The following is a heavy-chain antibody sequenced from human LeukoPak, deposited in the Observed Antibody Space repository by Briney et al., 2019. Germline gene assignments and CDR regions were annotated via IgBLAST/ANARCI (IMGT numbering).Heavy chain of an antibody. D-gene: IGHD2-15*01. J-gene: IGHJ4*02. CDR3: ARLIRYCSGATCYSNYFDY. CDR1: GYSFTSYW. V-gene: IGHV5-51*01. Sequence: GESLKISCKGSGYSFTSYWIGWVRQMPGKGLEWMAIIHPGDSDTRYSPPFQGQVTISADKSTSTAYLQWSSLKASDTAMYYCARLIRYCSGATCYSNYFDYWGQGTLVTVSS. CDR2: IHPGDSDT.